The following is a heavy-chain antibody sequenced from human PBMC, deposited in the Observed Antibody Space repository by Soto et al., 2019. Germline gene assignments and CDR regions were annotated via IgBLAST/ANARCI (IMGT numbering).Heavy chain of an antibody. V-gene: IGHV1-24*01. Sequence: QVQLVQSGAEVRKPGASVKVSCKVSGYSLTELSIHWVRQAPGKGPEWMGGCDPEDGEIKFAQNFQGRVTMTEDTPTDTAYMELNSLRSEDTAIYYCATGLQNLVNLYDFDLWGQGTLVTVSS. CDR1: GYSLTELS. J-gene: IGHJ4*02. CDR2: CDPEDGEI. D-gene: IGHD2-15*01. CDR3: ATGLQNLVNLYDFDL.